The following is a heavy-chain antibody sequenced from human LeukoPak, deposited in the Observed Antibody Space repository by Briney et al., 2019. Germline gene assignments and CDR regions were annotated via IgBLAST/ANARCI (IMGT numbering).Heavy chain of an antibody. Sequence: GGSQRLSCATSGFSFNNDWIDWVRQAPGKGLEWVANINQDGSEKNCLDSVKGRFTISRDNAQNSLYLQMNGLRVEDTAVYYCTRRLDEWGQGTLVTVSS. V-gene: IGHV3-7*01. CDR3: TRRLDE. J-gene: IGHJ4*02. D-gene: IGHD3-16*01. CDR1: GFSFNNDW. CDR2: INQDGSEK.